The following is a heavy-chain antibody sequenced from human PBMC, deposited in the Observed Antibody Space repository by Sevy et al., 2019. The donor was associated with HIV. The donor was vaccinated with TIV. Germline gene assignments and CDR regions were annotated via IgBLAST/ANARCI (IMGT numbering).Heavy chain of an antibody. CDR2: MNPKSGNT. J-gene: IGHJ4*02. Sequence: ASVKVSCKASGYTFSTYDINWVRQTTGQGLEWLGWMNPKSGNTGYAQKFQGRVTMTRDNSMNTFYLDLNDLRYEDTALYYCARGCGYSYASFPLFWGQGTLVTVSS. CDR3: ARGCGYSYASFPLF. CDR1: GYTFSTYD. V-gene: IGHV1-8*01. D-gene: IGHD5-18*01.